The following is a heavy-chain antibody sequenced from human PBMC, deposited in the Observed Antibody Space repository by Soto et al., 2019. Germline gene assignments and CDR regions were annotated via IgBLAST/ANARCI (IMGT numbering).Heavy chain of an antibody. D-gene: IGHD2-15*01. V-gene: IGHV3-33*01. Sequence: QVQLVESGGGVVQPGRSLRLSCAASGFTFSSYGMRWVRQAPGKGLEWVAVIWYDGSNKYYADSLKGRFTISRDNSKNTLYLQMNSLRAEDTAVYYCASDRPRGYCSGGSCYWGPFDYWGQGTLVTVSS. CDR3: ASDRPRGYCSGGSCYWGPFDY. CDR2: IWYDGSNK. CDR1: GFTFSSYG. J-gene: IGHJ4*02.